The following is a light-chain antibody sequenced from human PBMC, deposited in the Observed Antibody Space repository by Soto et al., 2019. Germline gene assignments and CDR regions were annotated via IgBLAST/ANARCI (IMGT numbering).Light chain of an antibody. CDR1: QDISNY. CDR2: AAS. CDR3: QHYNSYPIT. J-gene: IGKJ5*01. Sequence: DIQMTQSPSSLSASVGDRVTITCRASQDISNYLAWFQQKPGKAPKSLISAASSLQSGVPSRFSGSGSGTDFNLTISSLQPEDSATYYCQHYNSYPITFGQGTRLEIK. V-gene: IGKV1-16*01.